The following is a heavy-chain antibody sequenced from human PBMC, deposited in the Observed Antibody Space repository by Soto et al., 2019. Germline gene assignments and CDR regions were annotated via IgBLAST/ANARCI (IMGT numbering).Heavy chain of an antibody. CDR2: INQGGST. Sequence: SETLSLTCAVYGGSFSNYYWSWIRQPPGKGLEWIGEINQGGSTTYNPSLKSRVTMSLDTSKNQYFLKLNSVTAADTAVYYCARGGHSGYEINWFDPWGQGTLVTVSS. D-gene: IGHD5-12*01. CDR3: ARGGHSGYEINWFDP. CDR1: GGSFSNYY. J-gene: IGHJ5*02. V-gene: IGHV4-34*01.